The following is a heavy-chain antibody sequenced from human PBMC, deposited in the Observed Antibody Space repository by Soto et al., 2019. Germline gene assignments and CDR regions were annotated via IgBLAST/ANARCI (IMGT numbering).Heavy chain of an antibody. CDR1: GGTFSSYT. Sequence: VKVSCKASGGTFSSYTISWVRQAPGQGLEWMGRIIPILGIANYAQKFQGRVTITADKSTSTAYMELSSLRSEDTAVYYCASVTVDYGDYEVDYYYYMDVWGKGTTVTVSS. D-gene: IGHD4-17*01. CDR2: IIPILGIA. J-gene: IGHJ6*03. V-gene: IGHV1-69*02. CDR3: ASVTVDYGDYEVDYYYYMDV.